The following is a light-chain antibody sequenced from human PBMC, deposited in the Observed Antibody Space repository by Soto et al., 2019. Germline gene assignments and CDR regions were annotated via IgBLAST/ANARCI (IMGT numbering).Light chain of an antibody. CDR3: QQYNNWLLYT. CDR1: QRFSSN. V-gene: IGKV3-15*01. Sequence: EIVMTQAPATLYVSPGERATLSCSASQRFSSNLAWYQQKPGQAPRLLIYGASTRATGIPARFSGSGSGTEFTLTISSLQSEDFAVYYCQQYNNWLLYTFGQGTKLEIK. CDR2: GAS. J-gene: IGKJ2*01.